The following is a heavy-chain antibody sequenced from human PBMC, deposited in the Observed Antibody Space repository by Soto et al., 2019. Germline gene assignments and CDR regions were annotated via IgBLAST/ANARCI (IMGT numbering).Heavy chain of an antibody. V-gene: IGHV3-7*05. D-gene: IGHD3-22*01. J-gene: IGHJ6*02. CDR3: ARDRGNGYYGQDTWGMDV. CDR2: INQGGSEN. Sequence: EVQLVESGGGLVQPGGSLRLSCGVSGFTISTHWMSWVRRTPGKGLEWVGNINQGGSENFYAGSVRGRFSISRDNARNTVYLQMKSLRAADTAVYFCARDRGNGYYGQDTWGMDVWGQGTTVTVSS. CDR1: GFTISTHW.